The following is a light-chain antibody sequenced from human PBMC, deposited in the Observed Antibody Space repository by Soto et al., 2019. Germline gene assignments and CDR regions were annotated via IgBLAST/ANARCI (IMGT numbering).Light chain of an antibody. J-gene: IGKJ4*01. V-gene: IGKV4-1*01. CDR3: QQYYTNALT. CDR2: WAS. Sequence: DIVMTQSPDSLAVSLGERATINCKSSQSVLYSSNNKNYLAWYQQKPGQPPKLLIYWASTRESGVPDRFSGSRSGTDFTLTISSLQAEDGAVYYCQQYYTNALTFGGGTKVGVK. CDR1: QSVLYSSNNKNY.